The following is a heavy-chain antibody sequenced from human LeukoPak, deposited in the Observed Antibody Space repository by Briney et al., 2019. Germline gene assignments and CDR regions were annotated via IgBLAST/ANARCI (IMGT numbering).Heavy chain of an antibody. CDR2: ISYDGSNK. J-gene: IGHJ4*02. Sequence: GGSLRLSCAASGFTFSSYAMNWVRQAPGKGLEWVAVISYDGSNKYYADSVKGRFTISRDNSKNTLYLQMNSLRAEDTAVYYCAKDLLPNYDFWSGYYGDYWGQGTLVTVSS. CDR1: GFTFSSYA. CDR3: AKDLLPNYDFWSGYYGDY. V-gene: IGHV3-30*04. D-gene: IGHD3-3*01.